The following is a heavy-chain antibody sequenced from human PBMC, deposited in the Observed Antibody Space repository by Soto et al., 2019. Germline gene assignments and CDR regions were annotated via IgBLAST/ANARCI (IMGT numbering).Heavy chain of an antibody. V-gene: IGHV1-69*06. J-gene: IGHJ6*02. CDR2: IIPISETT. CDR3: ARALLSHSYDSGGYDSYFHAMDV. CDR1: GGTFSSLD. Sequence: SVKVSCKASGGTFSSLDINWVRQAPGQGLEWMGGIIPISETTNYAQIFQGRVSIVADISTSTAYMELSRLRSEDTAVYYCARALLSHSYDSGGYDSYFHAMDVWGQGTPVTVSS. D-gene: IGHD3-22*01.